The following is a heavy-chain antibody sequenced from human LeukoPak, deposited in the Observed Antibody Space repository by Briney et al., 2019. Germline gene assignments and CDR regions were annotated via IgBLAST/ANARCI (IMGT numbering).Heavy chain of an antibody. CDR1: GGSISNHF. Sequence: PSETLSLTCSVSGGSISNHFWSWIRQPPGTGLEWIGYVYYTGSTNYNPSLKSRVTISLDTSKSQFSLKLNSVTAADTAVYYCAREPSSGNDAFDIWGQGTMVTVSS. V-gene: IGHV4-59*11. CDR2: VYYTGST. J-gene: IGHJ3*02. CDR3: AREPSSGNDAFDI. D-gene: IGHD4-23*01.